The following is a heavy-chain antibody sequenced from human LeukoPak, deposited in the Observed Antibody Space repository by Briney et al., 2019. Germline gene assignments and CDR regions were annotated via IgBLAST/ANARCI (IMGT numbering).Heavy chain of an antibody. CDR3: ARDQPGTYTMSST. CDR2: INPNSGAT. D-gene: IGHD7-27*01. CDR1: GYIFTGYY. J-gene: IGHJ5*02. Sequence: ASVKVSCKASGYIFTGYYMHWVRQAPGQGLEWMGWINPNSGATNYAQKFQGRVTMTRDMSISTVYMEVSSLRSDDTAVYYCARDQPGTYTMSSTWGQGTLVTVSS. V-gene: IGHV1-2*02.